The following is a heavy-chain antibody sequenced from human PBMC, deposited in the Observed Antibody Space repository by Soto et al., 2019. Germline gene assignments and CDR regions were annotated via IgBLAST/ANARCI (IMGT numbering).Heavy chain of an antibody. V-gene: IGHV1-2*04. D-gene: IGHD3-22*01. CDR3: AMNYYDSSGYYYFFDY. CDR1: GYTFTGYY. Sequence: ASVNVSCKAAGYTFTGYYMHWVRQAPGQGLEWMGWINPNSGGTNYAQKFQGWVTMTRDTSISTAYMELSRLRSDDTAVYYCAMNYYDSSGYYYFFDYWGQGTLVTVSS. CDR2: INPNSGGT. J-gene: IGHJ4*02.